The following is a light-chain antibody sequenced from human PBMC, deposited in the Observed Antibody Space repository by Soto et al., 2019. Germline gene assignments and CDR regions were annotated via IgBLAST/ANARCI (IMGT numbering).Light chain of an antibody. CDR1: SSNTGNHY. CDR3: AVWDDSLSCRV. Sequence: QSVLTQPPSASGTPGQSITISCSGSSSNTGNHYVYWYQQVPGTAPTVVIYKNNERPSGVPDRFSGSKSGTSASLAISGLRSEDEADYYCAVWDDSLSCRVFGGGTKVTVL. J-gene: IGLJ3*02. CDR2: KNN. V-gene: IGLV1-47*01.